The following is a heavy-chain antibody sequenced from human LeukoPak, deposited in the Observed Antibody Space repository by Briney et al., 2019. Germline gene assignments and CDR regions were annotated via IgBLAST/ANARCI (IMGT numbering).Heavy chain of an antibody. CDR1: GFPFSSFA. CDR3: ARDGNSGYNSDYYYGMDV. Sequence: PGRSLRLSCAASGFPFSSFAMHWVRQAPGKGLEWVALISCDGSNEYCSDSVKGRFTISRDNSKNTLDLQMNSLRAEDTAVYYCARDGNSGYNSDYYYGMDVWGKGTTVTVSS. D-gene: IGHD5-12*01. CDR2: ISCDGSNE. V-gene: IGHV3-30*04. J-gene: IGHJ6*04.